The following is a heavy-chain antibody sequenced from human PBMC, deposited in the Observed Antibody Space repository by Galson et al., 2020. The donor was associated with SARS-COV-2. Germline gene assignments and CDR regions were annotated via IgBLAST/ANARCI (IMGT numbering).Heavy chain of an antibody. D-gene: IGHD3-22*01. CDR2: IYTRAST. Sequence: SETLSLTCTVSAGSISSGSYSWRWIRQPAGQGLEWIGRIYTRASTNYNPSLKSRVTISVDTSKNQFSLKLSSVTAADTAVYYCARGLYYYDSSGYPVHGAFDIWGQGTMVTVSS. V-gene: IGHV4-61*02. CDR3: ARGLYYYDSSGYPVHGAFDI. CDR1: AGSISSGSYS. J-gene: IGHJ3*02.